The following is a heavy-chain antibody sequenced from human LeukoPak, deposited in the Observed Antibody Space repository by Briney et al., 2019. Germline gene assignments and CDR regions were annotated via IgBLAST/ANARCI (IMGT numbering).Heavy chain of an antibody. D-gene: IGHD6-13*01. CDR3: ARGVSSSWYYFDY. Sequence: ASVKVSCKASGYTFTGYYMHWVRQAPGQGLEWMGWINPNSGGTNYAQKFQGRVTMTRDTSISTAYMELSRLRSDDTAVYYYARGVSSSWYYFDYWGQGTLVTVSS. CDR1: GYTFTGYY. CDR2: INPNSGGT. J-gene: IGHJ4*02. V-gene: IGHV1-2*02.